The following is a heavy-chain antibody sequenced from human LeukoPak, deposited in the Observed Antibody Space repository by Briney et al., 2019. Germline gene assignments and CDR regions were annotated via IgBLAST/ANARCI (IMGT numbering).Heavy chain of an antibody. CDR1: GGTFSSYA. CDR2: IIPIFGTA. J-gene: IGHJ5*02. CDR3: ARELTGTTHRSYNWFDP. V-gene: IGHV1-69*05. Sequence: ASVKVSCKASGGTFSSYAISWVRQAPGQGPEWMGGIIPIFGTANYAQKFQGRVTITTDESTSTAYMELSSLRSEDTAVYYCARELTGTTHRSYNWFDPWGQGTLVTVSS. D-gene: IGHD1-7*01.